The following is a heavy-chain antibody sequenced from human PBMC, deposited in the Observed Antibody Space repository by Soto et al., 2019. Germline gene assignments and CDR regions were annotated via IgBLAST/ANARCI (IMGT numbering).Heavy chain of an antibody. CDR3: ARGAGVWYSSSSVDY. Sequence: KVSCKASGFTFTSSAVQWVRQARGQRLEWIGWIVVDSGNTNYAQKFQERVTMTRDISTSTAYMELRSLRSDDTAVYYCARGAGVWYSSSSVDYWGQGTLVTVSS. D-gene: IGHD6-6*01. V-gene: IGHV1-58*01. J-gene: IGHJ4*02. CDR2: IVVDSGNT. CDR1: GFTFTSSA.